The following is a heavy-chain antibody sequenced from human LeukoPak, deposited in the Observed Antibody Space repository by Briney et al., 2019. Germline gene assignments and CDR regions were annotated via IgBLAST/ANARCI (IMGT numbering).Heavy chain of an antibody. CDR2: IYSGGST. D-gene: IGHD3-22*01. CDR3: ARDGYYYDSSGSPAAEYFQH. V-gene: IGHV3-53*01. Sequence: GGSLRLSCAASGFTVSSNYMSWVRQAPGKGLEWVSVIYSGGSTYYADSVKGRFTISRDNSKNTLYLQMNSLRAEDTAVYYCARDGYYYDSSGSPAAEYFQHWGQGTLVTVSS. J-gene: IGHJ1*01. CDR1: GFTVSSNY.